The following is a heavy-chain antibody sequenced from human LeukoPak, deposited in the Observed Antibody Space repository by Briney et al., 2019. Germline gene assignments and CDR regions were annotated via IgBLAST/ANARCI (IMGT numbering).Heavy chain of an antibody. CDR3: SIRPSMTTVTTALDY. V-gene: IGHV3-23*01. CDR2: ISGGGGTT. CDR1: GFTFSSYA. J-gene: IGHJ4*02. D-gene: IGHD4-11*01. Sequence: GGSLRLSCAASGFTFSSYAMSWVRQAPGKGLEWGSGISGGGGTTYYADSVKGRFTISRDNSKNTLYLQMNTLRAEDTAVYYCSIRPSMTTVTTALDYWGQGTLVTVSS.